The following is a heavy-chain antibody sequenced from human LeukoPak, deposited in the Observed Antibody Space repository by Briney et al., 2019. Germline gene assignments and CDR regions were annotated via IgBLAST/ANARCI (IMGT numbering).Heavy chain of an antibody. CDR1: GGTFSSYA. J-gene: IGHJ4*02. V-gene: IGHV1-69*05. D-gene: IGHD4-17*01. CDR2: IIPIFGTA. Sequence: SVKVSCKASGGTFSSYAISWVRQAPGQGLEWMGGIIPIFGTANYAQKFQGRVTITTDESTSTAYMELSSLRSEDTAVYYCARGRVAVYGDSDDYWGQGTLVTVSS. CDR3: ARGRVAVYGDSDDY.